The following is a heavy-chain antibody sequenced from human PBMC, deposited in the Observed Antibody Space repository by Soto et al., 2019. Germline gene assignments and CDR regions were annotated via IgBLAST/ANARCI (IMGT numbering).Heavy chain of an antibody. D-gene: IGHD4-17*01. CDR3: SREKVAYFYGLYYYCGMDV. CDR2: INPSGGST. CDR1: GYTLTSYY. Sequence: QVQLVQSGAEVKKPGASVKVSCKASGYTLTSYYMHWVRPAPGEGLEWMGIINPSGGSTSYVQKFQGRVTRTRETSTSTVYMELSSLRSEDTAVYYCSREKVAYFYGLYYYCGMDVWGQGTTVTVSS. J-gene: IGHJ6*02. V-gene: IGHV1-46*01.